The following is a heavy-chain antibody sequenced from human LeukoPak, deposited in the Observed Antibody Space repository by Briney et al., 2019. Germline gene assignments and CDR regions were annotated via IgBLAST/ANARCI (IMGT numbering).Heavy chain of an antibody. V-gene: IGHV3-53*01. Sequence: GGSLRLSCTASGFTVSSNYMNWVRQAPGKGLEWVSVIYGGGNIYYADSVKGRFTISRDNSKNTLYLQMNSLRAEDTAVYYCARGAGYNYPYYFDYWGQGTLVTVSS. CDR1: GFTVSSNY. CDR3: ARGAGYNYPYYFDY. CDR2: IYGGGNI. D-gene: IGHD5-24*01. J-gene: IGHJ4*02.